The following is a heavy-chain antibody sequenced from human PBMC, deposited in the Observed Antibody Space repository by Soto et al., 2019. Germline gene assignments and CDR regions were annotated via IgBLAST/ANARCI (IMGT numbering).Heavy chain of an antibody. CDR3: ARHSGVAEDGTD. D-gene: IGHD6-13*01. Sequence: PGESLKISCKGSGYTFTTNWIGWVRQMPGKGLEWMGVIYPGDSDTRYSPSFQGQVAISADKSINTAYLQWSSLKATDTAMYYCARHSGVAEDGTDWGQGTLVTVSS. CDR1: GYTFTTNW. CDR2: IYPGDSDT. J-gene: IGHJ1*01. V-gene: IGHV5-51*01.